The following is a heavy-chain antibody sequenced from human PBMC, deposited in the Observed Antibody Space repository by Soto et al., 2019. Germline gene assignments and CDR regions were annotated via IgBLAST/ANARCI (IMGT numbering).Heavy chain of an antibody. CDR1: VDSVSSNSAA. V-gene: IGHV6-1*01. CDR3: ARAAEYSYGPTPFDY. CDR2: TYYRSKWYN. D-gene: IGHD5-18*01. Sequence: SQTLSLTCAISVDSVSSNSAAWNWIRQSPSRGLEWLGRTYYRSKWYNDYAVSVKSRITINPDTSKNQFSLQLNSVTPEDTAVYYCARAAEYSYGPTPFDYWGQGTLVTVS. J-gene: IGHJ4*02.